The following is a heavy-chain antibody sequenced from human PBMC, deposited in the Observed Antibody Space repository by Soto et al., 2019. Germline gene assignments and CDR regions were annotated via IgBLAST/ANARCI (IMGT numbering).Heavy chain of an antibody. CDR1: GFTFNIYA. J-gene: IGHJ6*02. Sequence: GGSLRLSCAASGFTFNIYALHWVRQAPGKGLEWVCFISFDGTKKYYIYSVKVRFTISRDNVKNTLYLQMNNLRVEDAALYFCAREDEYGYRFSHYGLDXWGQVTTVAVS. V-gene: IGHV3-30-3*01. D-gene: IGHD3-3*01. CDR3: AREDEYGYRFSHYGLDX. CDR2: ISFDGTKK.